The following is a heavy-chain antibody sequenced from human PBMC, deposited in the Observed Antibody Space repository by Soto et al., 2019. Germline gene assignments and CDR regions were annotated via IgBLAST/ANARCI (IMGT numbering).Heavy chain of an antibody. D-gene: IGHD5-18*01. CDR3: ARDERGYSYGTFDY. CDR2: ISYDGSNK. V-gene: IGHV3-30-3*01. CDR1: GFTFSSYA. Sequence: QVQLVESGGGVVQPGRSLRLSCAASGFTFSSYAMHWVRQAPGKGLEWVAVISYDGSNKYYADSVKGRFTISRDNSKNTLHLQMNSLRAEDTAVYYCARDERGYSYGTFDYWGQGTLVTVSS. J-gene: IGHJ4*02.